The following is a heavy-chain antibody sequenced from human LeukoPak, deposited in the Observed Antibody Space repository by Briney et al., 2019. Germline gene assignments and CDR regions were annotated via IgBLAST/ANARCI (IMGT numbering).Heavy chain of an antibody. J-gene: IGHJ4*02. CDR2: ISPNSGGT. CDR1: GYTFTGYY. CDR3: ARDSTGSYLDY. V-gene: IGHV1-2*02. Sequence: ASVKVSCKASGYTFTGYYLHWVRQAPGQGLEWMGWISPNSGGTHYAQKFQGRVTMTRDTSITTAYTELSRLRSDDTAVFYYARDSTGSYLDYWGQGTLVTVSS. D-gene: IGHD1-26*01.